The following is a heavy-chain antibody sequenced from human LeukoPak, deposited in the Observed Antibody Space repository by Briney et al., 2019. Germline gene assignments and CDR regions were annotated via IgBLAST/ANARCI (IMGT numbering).Heavy chain of an antibody. CDR2: IGYDGSKM. CDR1: GFTFSSYG. D-gene: IGHD3-10*01. V-gene: IGHV3-30*02. J-gene: IGHJ4*02. Sequence: GGSLRLSCAASGFTFSSYGLHWVRQAPGKGLEWVAFIGYDGSKMYYVDSVKGRFTISRDNSENTLYLQMNSLRTEDTALYYCAKDNRNYYIDYWGQGTLVTVSS. CDR3: AKDNRNYYIDY.